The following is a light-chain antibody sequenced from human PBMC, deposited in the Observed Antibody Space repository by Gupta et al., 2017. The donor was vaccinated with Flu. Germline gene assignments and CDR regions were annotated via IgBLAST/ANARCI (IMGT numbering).Light chain of an antibody. V-gene: IGKV3-15*01. CDR3: LKCNNWPQIS. CDR2: GAS. J-gene: IGKJ5*01. CDR1: QSVSND. Sequence: TVMTQSPVTLSVSPVERATIVCRASQSVSNDVAWYQQKPGQAPRLLIYGASTRFTGIPDRFRGSGSWTEFTLSISRLQSEDCATYYGLKCNNWPQISCGQGTRLDIK.